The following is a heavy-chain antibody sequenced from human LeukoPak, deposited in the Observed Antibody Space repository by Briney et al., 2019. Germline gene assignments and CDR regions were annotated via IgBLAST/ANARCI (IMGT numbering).Heavy chain of an antibody. CDR2: ISSSSSEI. CDR1: GCTFSSYS. D-gene: IGHD1-26*01. V-gene: IGHV3-21*01. Sequence: GGSLRLSCVASGCTFSSYSMNWLRQAPGKGLEWVSSISSSSSEIYYADSVKGRFTIPRDNAKNSLYLQMNRLRAEDTAVDYCARDCGRKGLPMRLCAPYGMDVWGQGTTVTVSS. J-gene: IGHJ6*02. CDR3: ARDCGRKGLPMRLCAPYGMDV.